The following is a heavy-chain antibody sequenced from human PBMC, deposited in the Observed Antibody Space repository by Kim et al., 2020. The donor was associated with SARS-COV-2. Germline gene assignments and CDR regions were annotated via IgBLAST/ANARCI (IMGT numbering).Heavy chain of an antibody. Sequence: GGSLRLSCAASGFTFSSYAMHWVRQAPGKGLEWVAVISYDGSNKYYADSVKGRFTISRDNSKNTLYLQMNSLRAEDTAVYYCARSPSSSWPFDYWGQGTLVTVSS. V-gene: IGHV3-30-3*01. CDR2: ISYDGSNK. CDR3: ARSPSSSWPFDY. D-gene: IGHD6-13*01. CDR1: GFTFSSYA. J-gene: IGHJ4*02.